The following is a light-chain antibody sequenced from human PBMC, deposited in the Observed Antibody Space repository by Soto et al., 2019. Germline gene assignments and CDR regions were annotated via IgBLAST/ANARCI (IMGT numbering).Light chain of an antibody. CDR1: SSDVGGYNS. Sequence: QSVLTQPPSASGSPGQSVTISCTETSSDVGGYNSVSWYQQHPGKAPKLMIYEVNKRPSGVPDRFSGSKSGNTASLTVSGLQAEDEADYYCSSYVGSNNLVFGGGTQLTVL. J-gene: IGLJ3*02. CDR3: SSYVGSNNLV. V-gene: IGLV2-8*01. CDR2: EVN.